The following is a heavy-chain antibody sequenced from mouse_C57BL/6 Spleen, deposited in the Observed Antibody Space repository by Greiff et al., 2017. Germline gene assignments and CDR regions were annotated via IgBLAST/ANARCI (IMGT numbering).Heavy chain of an antibody. CDR1: GYTFTSYW. CDR3: ARTEGRGSNYVAY. J-gene: IGHJ3*01. CDR2: IDPSDSYT. D-gene: IGHD2-5*01. V-gene: IGHV1-69*01. Sequence: QVQLQQPGAELVMPGASVKLSCKASGYTFTSYWMHWVKQRPGQGLEWIGEIDPSDSYTNYNQKFKGKSTLTVDKSSSTAYMQLSSLTSEDSAVYYCARTEGRGSNYVAYWGQGTLVTVSA.